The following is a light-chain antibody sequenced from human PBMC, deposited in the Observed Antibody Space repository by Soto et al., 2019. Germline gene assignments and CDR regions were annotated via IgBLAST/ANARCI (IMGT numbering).Light chain of an antibody. J-gene: IGKJ4*01. V-gene: IGKV3-11*01. CDR2: DAS. Sequence: EIVLTQSPATLSLSPGERATLSCRASQTVSSYLAWYQQKPGQAPRLLIYDASNRATGIPARFRGSGSGADFTLTITGLEPEDFAVYYCQQRSSWPLTFGGGTKV. CDR1: QTVSSY. CDR3: QQRSSWPLT.